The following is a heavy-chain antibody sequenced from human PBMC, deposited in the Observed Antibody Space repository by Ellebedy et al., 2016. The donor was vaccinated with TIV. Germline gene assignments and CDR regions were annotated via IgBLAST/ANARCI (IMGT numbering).Heavy chain of an antibody. CDR1: GGSISSYY. CDR2: IYYSGST. D-gene: IGHD5-18*01. CDR3: ARERIQRGYSYGTDY. Sequence: SETLSLTCTVSGGSISSYYWSWIRQPPGKGLEWIGYIYYSGSTNYNPSLKSRVTISVDTSKNQFSLKLSSVTAADTAVYYCARERIQRGYSYGTDYWGQGTLVTVSS. J-gene: IGHJ4*02. V-gene: IGHV4-59*01.